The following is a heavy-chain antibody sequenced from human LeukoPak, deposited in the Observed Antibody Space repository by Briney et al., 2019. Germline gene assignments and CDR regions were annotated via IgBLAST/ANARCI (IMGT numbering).Heavy chain of an antibody. D-gene: IGHD1-1*01. CDR2: INTSGGST. CDR1: GYTFTTYY. J-gene: IGHJ4*02. V-gene: IGHV1-46*01. Sequence: ASVKVSCKASGYTFTTYYMHWVRQAPGQGLEWMGRINTSGGSTNNAQKFQGRVTMTRDTSTSTVYMELSSLTSDDTAVYYCARKMRGTEDYWGQGTLVTVSS. CDR3: ARKMRGTEDY.